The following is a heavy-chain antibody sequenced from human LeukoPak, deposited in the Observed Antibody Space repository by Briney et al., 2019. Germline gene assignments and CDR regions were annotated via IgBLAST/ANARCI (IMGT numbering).Heavy chain of an antibody. V-gene: IGHV3-30-3*01. D-gene: IGHD1-26*01. CDR3: ARRGVVGSTTEFAFDH. Sequence: GGSLRLSCSASGFTFSNAWMSWVRQAPGKGLEWVSVISSNGNTKYYADSVKGRFTVSRDNSKNTLYLQMDSLRAEDTAVYYCARRGVVGSTTEFAFDHWGQGTLVTVSS. J-gene: IGHJ4*02. CDR2: ISSNGNTK. CDR1: GFTFSNAW.